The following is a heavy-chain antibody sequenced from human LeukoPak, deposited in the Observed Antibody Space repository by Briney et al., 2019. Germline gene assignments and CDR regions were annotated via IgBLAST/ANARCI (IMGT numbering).Heavy chain of an antibody. CDR3: ARLRGSGTYYKSLDY. CDR1: GYSFPSYW. V-gene: IGHV5-51*01. CDR2: IYPGDSDT. J-gene: IGHJ4*02. Sequence: NLGESLKISCKGSGYSFPSYWIGWARQVPGKGLERMGIIYPGDSDTRYSLSFQGQVTISADKSISTAYLQWSSLKASDTAMYYCARLRGSGTYYKSLDYWGQGTLVTVSS. D-gene: IGHD3-10*01.